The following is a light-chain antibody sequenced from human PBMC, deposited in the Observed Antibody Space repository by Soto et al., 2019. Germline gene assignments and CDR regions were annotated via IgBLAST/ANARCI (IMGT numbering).Light chain of an antibody. CDR3: QHYNGYPQT. J-gene: IGKJ5*01. V-gene: IGKV1-16*01. Sequence: DIQMTQSPSSLSASVGDRVTITCRASQDINDFLAWFQQKTGKAHKSLIFAASTLQSGLPPRFSGSGSGTDFTLTISSMQPEDFGTYYCQHYNGYPQTFGQGARLEIK. CDR2: AAS. CDR1: QDINDF.